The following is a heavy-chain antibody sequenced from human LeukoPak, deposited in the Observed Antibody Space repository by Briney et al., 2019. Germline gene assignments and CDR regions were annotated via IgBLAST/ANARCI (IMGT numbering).Heavy chain of an antibody. V-gene: IGHV3-30*04. J-gene: IGHJ4*02. CDR2: VSYEGSYQ. D-gene: IGHD3-16*02. CDR1: QFTFSSYA. Sequence: PGGSLRLSCAASQFTFSSYAMHWVRQAPGKGLEWVAVVSYEGSYQHYTDSVKGRFTISRDNSKNTLYLQMNSLRAEDTAVYYCAKFKALRLGELSLFDYWGQGTLVTVSS. CDR3: AKFKALRLGELSLFDY.